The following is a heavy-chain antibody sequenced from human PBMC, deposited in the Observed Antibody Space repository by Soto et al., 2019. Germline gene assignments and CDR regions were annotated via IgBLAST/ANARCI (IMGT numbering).Heavy chain of an antibody. J-gene: IGHJ4*02. CDR3: ARGTQYFDYVWGTVPIDY. V-gene: IGHV3-74*01. Sequence: HPGGSLRLSCAASGFTLSNYWMHWVRQAPGKGLVWVSRISTDEVSTDYADSVKGRFTISRDNAKNTLYLQMNSLRVEDTAVYYCARGTQYFDYVWGTVPIDYWGQGALVTVSS. D-gene: IGHD3-16*01. CDR2: ISTDEVST. CDR1: GFTLSNYW.